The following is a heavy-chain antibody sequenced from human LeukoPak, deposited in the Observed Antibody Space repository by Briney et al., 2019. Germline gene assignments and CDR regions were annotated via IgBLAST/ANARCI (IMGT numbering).Heavy chain of an antibody. D-gene: IGHD6-19*01. J-gene: IGHJ4*02. CDR2: IYPGDSDT. V-gene: IGHV5-51*01. Sequence: GESLKISCKTSGYSFTSHWIGWVRQMPGKGLEWMGIIYPGDSDTRYSPSFQGQVTMSADKSITTAYLQWSSLKASDTAMYYCVRPADPGWYDYWGQGALVTVSS. CDR3: VRPADPGWYDY. CDR1: GYSFTSHW.